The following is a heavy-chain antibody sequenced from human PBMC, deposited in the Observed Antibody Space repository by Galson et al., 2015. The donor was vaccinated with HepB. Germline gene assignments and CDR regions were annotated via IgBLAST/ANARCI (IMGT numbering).Heavy chain of an antibody. CDR3: ASLTSTGFFAFDA. V-gene: IGHV3-48*01. Sequence: SLRLSCAASGFTFSTYSMNWVRQAPGKGLEWVSYIGSGTGPIYYADSVKGRFTISRDNAKNSLYMQMDDLRAEDTAVYYCASLTSTGFFAFDAWGQGTMVTVSS. J-gene: IGHJ3*01. CDR2: IGSGTGPI. D-gene: IGHD6-19*01. CDR1: GFTFSTYS.